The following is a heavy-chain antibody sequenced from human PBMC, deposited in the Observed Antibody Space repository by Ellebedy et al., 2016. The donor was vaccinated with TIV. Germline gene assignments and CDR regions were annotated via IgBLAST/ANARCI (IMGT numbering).Heavy chain of an antibody. V-gene: IGHV3-30*18. J-gene: IGHJ6*02. CDR3: AKDRRGSGSFSYYYYGMDV. D-gene: IGHD1-26*01. CDR2: ISYDGSNK. CDR1: GFTFSSYG. Sequence: GGSLRLSXAASGFTFSSYGMHWVRQAPGKGLEWVAVISYDGSNKYYADSVKGRFTISRDNSKNTLYLQMNSLRAEDTAVYYCAKDRRGSGSFSYYYYGMDVWGQGTTVTVSS.